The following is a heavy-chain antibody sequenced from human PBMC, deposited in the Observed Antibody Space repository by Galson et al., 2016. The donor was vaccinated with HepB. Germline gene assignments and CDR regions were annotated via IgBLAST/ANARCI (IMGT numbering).Heavy chain of an antibody. Sequence: SLRLSCAASGFTFSSYGTHWVRQAPGKGLEWVAVIWYDGSNKYYADSVKGRFTISRDNSKNTLYLQMNSLRAEDTAVYYCARDLLGHLAPLPGHNDFWSGYVDYWGQGTLVTVSS. CDR2: IWYDGSNK. D-gene: IGHD3-3*01. V-gene: IGHV3-33*01. CDR3: ARDLLGHLAPLPGHNDFWSGYVDY. CDR1: GFTFSSYG. J-gene: IGHJ4*02.